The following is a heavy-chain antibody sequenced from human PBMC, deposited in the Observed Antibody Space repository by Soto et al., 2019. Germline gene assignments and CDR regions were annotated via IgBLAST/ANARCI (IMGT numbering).Heavy chain of an antibody. CDR2: IYPGDSDT. D-gene: IGHD4-17*01. Sequence: GESLKISCKGSGYTFTTFWIGWVRQLPGKGLEWMGIIYPGDSDTRYSPSFRGQVTMSADKSSTTVYLQWSSLKASDTAMYYCARLSHDNGDYVGAFDIWGQGTMVTVSS. J-gene: IGHJ3*02. V-gene: IGHV5-51*01. CDR3: ARLSHDNGDYVGAFDI. CDR1: GYTFTTFW.